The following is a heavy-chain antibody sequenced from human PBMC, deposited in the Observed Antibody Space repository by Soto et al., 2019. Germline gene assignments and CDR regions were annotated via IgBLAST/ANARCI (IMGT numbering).Heavy chain of an antibody. J-gene: IGHJ6*03. CDR1: GYTFTSYY. D-gene: IGHD1-1*01. CDR2: INPSGGST. Sequence: ASVKVSCKASGYTFTSYYMHWVRQAPGQGLEWMGIINPSGGSTSYAQKFQGRVTMTRDTSTSTVYMELSSLRSGDTAVYYCARGTTGTTFDYYYYMDVWGKGTTVTVSS. CDR3: ARGTTGTTFDYYYYMDV. V-gene: IGHV1-46*01.